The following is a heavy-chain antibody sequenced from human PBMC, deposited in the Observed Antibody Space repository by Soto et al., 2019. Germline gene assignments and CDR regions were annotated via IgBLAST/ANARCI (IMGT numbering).Heavy chain of an antibody. CDR3: AIQSWDGTNYYDSGLDP. J-gene: IGHJ5*02. CDR2: ISFDGNT. V-gene: IGHV4-39*01. D-gene: IGHD3-10*01. Sequence: SETLSLTCTVSGGSISSTPYHWAWIRQPPGEGLAWIGSISFDGNTYYNPSLKSRVTISVDTSKNHISLILTSVTAADTALYYCAIQSWDGTNYYDSGLDPWGQGTQVTVSS. CDR1: GGSISSTPYH.